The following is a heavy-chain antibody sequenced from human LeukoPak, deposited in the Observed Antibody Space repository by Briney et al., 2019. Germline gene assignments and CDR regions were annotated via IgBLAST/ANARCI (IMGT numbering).Heavy chain of an antibody. D-gene: IGHD5-24*01. Sequence: SGTLSLTCAVSGGSISSNNWWSWVRQPPGKGLEWIGEINHSGNTNYNPSLKSRVTISVDTSKNQLSLKLSSVTAADTAVYYCAREEIRSWFDPWGQGTLVTVSS. CDR2: INHSGNT. V-gene: IGHV4-4*02. CDR1: GGSISSNNW. CDR3: AREEIRSWFDP. J-gene: IGHJ5*02.